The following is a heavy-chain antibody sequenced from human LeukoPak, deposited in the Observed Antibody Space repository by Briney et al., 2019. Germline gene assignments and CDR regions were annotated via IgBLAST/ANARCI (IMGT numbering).Heavy chain of an antibody. CDR2: MSPNTGNT. Sequence: ASIKVSCKASGYTFTNYDINWVRQTTGQGLEWKGWMSPNTGNTGYGQKFQGRITMTRNTSISTAYMELSSLTSDDTAVYFCVSRRKGRAYDIWGQGTMVTVSS. CDR1: GYTFTNYD. J-gene: IGHJ3*02. V-gene: IGHV1-8*01. CDR3: VSRRKGRAYDI.